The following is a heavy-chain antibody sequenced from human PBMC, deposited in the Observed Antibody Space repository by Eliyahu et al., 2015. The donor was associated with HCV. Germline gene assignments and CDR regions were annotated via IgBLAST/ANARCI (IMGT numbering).Heavy chain of an antibody. CDR2: IWYDGSNK. D-gene: IGHD3-9*01. V-gene: IGHV3-33*01. CDR1: GFTFSSXG. Sequence: QVQLVESGGGVVQPGRSLRLSCAASGFTFSSXGMPWVRQAPGKGLEWVAVIWYDGSNKYYADSVKGRFTISRDNSKNTLYLQMNSLRAEDTAVYYCARVGADYDILTGPMDLYYFDYWGQGTLVTVSS. CDR3: ARVGADYDILTGPMDLYYFDY. J-gene: IGHJ4*02.